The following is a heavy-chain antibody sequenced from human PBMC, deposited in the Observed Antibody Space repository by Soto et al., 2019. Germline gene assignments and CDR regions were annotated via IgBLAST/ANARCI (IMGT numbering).Heavy chain of an antibody. J-gene: IGHJ6*02. CDR1: GYTFTSYG. V-gene: IGHV1-18*01. Sequence: ASVKVSCKASGYTFTSYGISWVRQAPGQGLEWMGWISAYNGNTNYAQKLQGRVTMTTDTSTSTAYMELRSLRSDDTAVYYCARENRYYDILTGPYYYYGMDVWGQGTTVTVSS. CDR2: ISAYNGNT. D-gene: IGHD3-9*01. CDR3: ARENRYYDILTGPYYYYGMDV.